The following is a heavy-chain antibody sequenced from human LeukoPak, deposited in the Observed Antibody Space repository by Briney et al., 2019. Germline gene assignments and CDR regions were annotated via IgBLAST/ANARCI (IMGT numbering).Heavy chain of an antibody. Sequence: GGSLRLSCAASGFTFSSYATSWVRQAPGKGLEWVSAISGSGGSTYYADSVKGRFTISRDNSKNTLYLQMNSLRAEDTAVYYCAKGTVAGTYSYYFDYWGQGTLVTVSS. J-gene: IGHJ4*02. CDR1: GFTFSSYA. CDR3: AKGTVAGTYSYYFDY. D-gene: IGHD6-19*01. CDR2: ISGSGGST. V-gene: IGHV3-23*01.